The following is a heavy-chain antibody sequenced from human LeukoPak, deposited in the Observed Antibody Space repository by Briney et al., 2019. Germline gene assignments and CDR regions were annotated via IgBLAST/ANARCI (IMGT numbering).Heavy chain of an antibody. D-gene: IGHD3-10*01. CDR1: GFTFSSYA. CDR3: ARDLITMVRGVFDY. J-gene: IGHJ4*02. CDR2: ISSSSSTI. V-gene: IGHV3-48*01. Sequence: GGSLRLSCAASGFTFSSYAMSWVRQAPGKGLEWVSYISSSSSTIYYADSVKGRFTISRDNAKNSLYLQMNSLRAEDTAVYYCARDLITMVRGVFDYWGQGTLVTVSS.